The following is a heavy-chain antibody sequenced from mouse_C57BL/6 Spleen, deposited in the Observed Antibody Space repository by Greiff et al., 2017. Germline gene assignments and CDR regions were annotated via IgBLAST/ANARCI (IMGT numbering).Heavy chain of an antibody. J-gene: IGHJ2*01. CDR3: ARSGPYYFDD. CDR1: GFTFSSYA. Sequence: VQLKESGGGLVKPGGSLKLSCAASGFTFSSYAMSWVRQTPEKRLEWVATISDGGSYTYYPDNVKGRFTISRDNAKNNLYLQMSHLKSEDTAMYYCARSGPYYFDDWGQGTTLTVSA. V-gene: IGHV5-4*01. CDR2: ISDGGSYT. D-gene: IGHD4-1*01.